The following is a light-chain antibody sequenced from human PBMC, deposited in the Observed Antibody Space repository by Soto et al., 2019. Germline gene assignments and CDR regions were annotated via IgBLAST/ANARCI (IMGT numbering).Light chain of an antibody. V-gene: IGKV1-33*01. CDR2: DAS. Sequence: DIQMTQSPSSLSASVGDRVTITCQASQDISNNLHWYQVKPWKAPKLLIYDASNLGTGVPSRFSGRGSGTDFTFTLSSLETADGATYYCHQYDDIPRPLGPGTKLQVK. J-gene: IGKJ2*01. CDR3: HQYDDIPRP. CDR1: QDISNN.